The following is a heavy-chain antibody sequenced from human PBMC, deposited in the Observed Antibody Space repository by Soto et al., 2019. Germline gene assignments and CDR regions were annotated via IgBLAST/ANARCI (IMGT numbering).Heavy chain of an antibody. CDR1: GFTFSSYG. D-gene: IGHD7-27*01. CDR3: AELGTLFDY. J-gene: IGHJ4*02. V-gene: IGHV3-30*18. Sequence: PGGSLRLSCAASGFTFSSYGMHWVRQAPGKGLEWVAVISYDGSNKYYADSVKGRFTISRDNSKNTLYLQMNSLRAEDTAVYYCAELGTLFDYWGQGTLVTVSS. CDR2: ISYDGSNK.